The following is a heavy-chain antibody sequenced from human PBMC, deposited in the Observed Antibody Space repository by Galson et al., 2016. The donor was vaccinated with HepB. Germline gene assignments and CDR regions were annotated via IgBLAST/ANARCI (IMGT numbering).Heavy chain of an antibody. Sequence: PALVKPTQTLTLTCTFSGFSLSTTGMSVSWIRQPPGKALEWLALIDWEDDKYYSTSLKTRLTISKDTSKNQVVLTMTNMDPVDTATYYCARSRAVAGTDYYYYVMDVWGQGTPVTVSS. J-gene: IGHJ6*02. D-gene: IGHD6-19*01. CDR1: GFSLSTTGMS. V-gene: IGHV2-70*01. CDR3: ARSRAVAGTDYYYYVMDV. CDR2: IDWEDDK.